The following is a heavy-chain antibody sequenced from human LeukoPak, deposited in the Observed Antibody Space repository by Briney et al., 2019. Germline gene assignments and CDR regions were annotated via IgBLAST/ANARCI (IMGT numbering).Heavy chain of an antibody. V-gene: IGHV4-4*07. Sequence: PSETLSLTCTVSGGSISSYYWSWIRQPAGKGLEWIGRIYTSGSTNYNPSLKSRVTMSVDTSKNQFSLKLSSVTAAATAVYYCARDLTWGIAAAGTSPMDVWGKGTTVTVSS. D-gene: IGHD6-13*01. J-gene: IGHJ6*03. CDR1: GGSISSYY. CDR3: ARDLTWGIAAAGTSPMDV. CDR2: IYTSGST.